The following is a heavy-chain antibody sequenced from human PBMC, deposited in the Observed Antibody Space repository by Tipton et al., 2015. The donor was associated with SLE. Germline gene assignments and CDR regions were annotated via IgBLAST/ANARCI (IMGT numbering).Heavy chain of an antibody. CDR1: GFTFSSYA. CDR3: ARELLPQYGMDV. J-gene: IGHJ6*02. CDR2: ISYDGSNK. V-gene: IGHV3-30*04. Sequence: SLRLSCAASGFTFSSYAMHWVRQAPGKGLEWVAVISYDGSNKYYADSVKGRFTISRDNSKNTLYLQMNSLRAEDTGVYYCARELLPQYGMDVWGQGTTVTVSS. D-gene: IGHD1-14*01.